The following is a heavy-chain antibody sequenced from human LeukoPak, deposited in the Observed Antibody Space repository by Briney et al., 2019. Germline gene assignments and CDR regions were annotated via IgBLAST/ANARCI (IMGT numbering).Heavy chain of an antibody. Sequence: GGSLRLSCAASGLTFSSNGMHWVRQAPGKGLEWVGIIWYDGSNKYYADSVKGRFTISRDNSKNTLYLQMNSLRVEDTAVYYCARPYYSNYYYYGMDVWGQGTTVTVSS. CDR3: ARPYYSNYYYYGMDV. D-gene: IGHD4-11*01. CDR2: IWYDGSNK. CDR1: GLTFSSNG. V-gene: IGHV3-33*08. J-gene: IGHJ6*02.